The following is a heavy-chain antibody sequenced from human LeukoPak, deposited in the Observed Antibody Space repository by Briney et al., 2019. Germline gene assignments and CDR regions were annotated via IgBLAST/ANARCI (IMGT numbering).Heavy chain of an antibody. V-gene: IGHV3-48*02. J-gene: IGHJ4*02. CDR3: ARSTYYYDSSGYLYPSFFDY. CDR1: GFTFSSYS. D-gene: IGHD3-22*01. Sequence: GGSLRLSCAASGFTFSSYSMNWVRQAPGKGLEWVSYISRTSHTIYYANSVKGRFTISRDNAKNSLYLQMNSLRDEDTAVYYCARSTYYYDSSGYLYPSFFDYWGQGNLVTVSS. CDR2: ISRTSHTI.